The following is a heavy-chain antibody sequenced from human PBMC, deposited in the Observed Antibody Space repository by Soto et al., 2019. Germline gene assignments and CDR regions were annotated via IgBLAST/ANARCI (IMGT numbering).Heavy chain of an antibody. CDR2: INHSGST. J-gene: IGHJ5*02. CDR3: VTSPGRVWFDP. Sequence: SETLSLTCAVYGGSFSGYYWSWIRQPPGKGLEWIGEINHSGSTNYNPSLKSRVTISVDTSKNQFSLKLSSVTAADTAVYYCVTSPGRVWFDPWGQGTLVTVSS. CDR1: GGSFSGYY. V-gene: IGHV4-34*01.